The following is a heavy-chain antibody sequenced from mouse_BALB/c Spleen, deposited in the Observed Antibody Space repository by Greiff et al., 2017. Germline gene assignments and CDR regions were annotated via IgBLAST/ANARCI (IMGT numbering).Heavy chain of an antibody. J-gene: IGHJ3*01. CDR2: IWAGGST. V-gene: IGHV2-9*02. D-gene: IGHD2-4*01. CDR1: GFSLTSYG. Sequence: QVQLKESGPGLVAPSQSLSITCTVSGFSLTSYGVHWVRQPPGKGLEWLGVIWAGGSTNYNSALMSRLSISKDNSKSQVFLKMNSLQTDDTARYYYAREGDYDVIAYWGQGTLVTVSA. CDR3: AREGDYDVIAY.